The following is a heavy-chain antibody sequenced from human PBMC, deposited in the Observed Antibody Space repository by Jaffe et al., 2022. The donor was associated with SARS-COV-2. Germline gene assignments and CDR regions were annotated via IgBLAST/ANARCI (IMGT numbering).Heavy chain of an antibody. Sequence: EVQLVESGGGLVKPGGSLRLSCAASGFTFSSYSMNWVRQAPGKGLEWVSSISSSSSYIYYADSVKGRFTISRDNAKNSLYLQMNSLRAEDTAVYYCARVRTAAGTYYYYGMDVWGQGTTVTVSS. CDR1: GFTFSSYS. V-gene: IGHV3-21*01. CDR2: ISSSSSYI. D-gene: IGHD6-13*01. CDR3: ARVRTAAGTYYYYGMDV. J-gene: IGHJ6*02.